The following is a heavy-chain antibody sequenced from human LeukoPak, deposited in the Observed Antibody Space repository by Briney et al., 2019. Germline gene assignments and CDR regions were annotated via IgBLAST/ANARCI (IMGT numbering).Heavy chain of an antibody. D-gene: IGHD5-12*01. Sequence: PGGSLRLSCAASGFTFSNYWMGWVRQAPGKGLEWVANINQDGSEKHYVDSVKGRFTISRDNVKNSLFLQMNSLRAEDTAVYYCAREFGGYDYWGQGTLVTVAS. V-gene: IGHV3-7*01. J-gene: IGHJ4*02. CDR3: AREFGGYDY. CDR1: GFTFSNYW. CDR2: INQDGSEK.